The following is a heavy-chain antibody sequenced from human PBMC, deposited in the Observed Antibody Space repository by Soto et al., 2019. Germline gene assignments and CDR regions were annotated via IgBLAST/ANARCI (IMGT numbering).Heavy chain of an antibody. D-gene: IGHD3-22*01. CDR2: IHYSGRT. V-gene: IGHV4-31*11. CDR1: GGSITSGAYY. J-gene: IGHJ5*02. Sequence: QVQLQESGPGLVTPSQTLSLTCAVSGGSITSGAYYWTWIRQHPGKGLVWIAYIHYSGRTYYNPSLKSRVTISVDTSNNQFSLKLSSVTAADTAVYYCARYYFDSSGYSNWFDPWGQGTLVTVSS. CDR3: ARYYFDSSGYSNWFDP.